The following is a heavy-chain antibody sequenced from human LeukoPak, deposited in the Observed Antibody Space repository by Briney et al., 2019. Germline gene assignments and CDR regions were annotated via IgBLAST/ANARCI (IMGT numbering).Heavy chain of an antibody. D-gene: IGHD5-18*01. CDR2: ISSSGSTI. CDR1: GFTSSDYY. CDR3: ARAERGYSYGYYFDY. Sequence: GGSLRLSCAASGFTSSDYYMSWIRQAPGKGLEWVSYISSSGSTIYYADSVKGRFTISRDNAKNSLYLQMNSLRAEDTAVYYCARAERGYSYGYYFDYWGQGTLVTVSS. V-gene: IGHV3-11*04. J-gene: IGHJ4*02.